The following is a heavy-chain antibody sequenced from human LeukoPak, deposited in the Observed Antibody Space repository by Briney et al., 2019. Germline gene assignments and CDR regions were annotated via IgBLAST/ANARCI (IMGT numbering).Heavy chain of an antibody. Sequence: GGSLRLSCAASGFTFSSYGMHWVRQAPGKGLEWVAVIWYDGSNKYYADSVKGRFTISRDNSKNTLYLQMNSLRAEDTAVYYCAKVSDFWSGYFDYWGQGTLVTVSS. CDR1: GFTFSSYG. D-gene: IGHD3-3*01. J-gene: IGHJ4*02. V-gene: IGHV3-33*06. CDR3: AKVSDFWSGYFDY. CDR2: IWYDGSNK.